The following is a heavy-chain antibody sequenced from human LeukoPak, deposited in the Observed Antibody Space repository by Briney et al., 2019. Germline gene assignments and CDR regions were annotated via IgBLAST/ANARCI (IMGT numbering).Heavy chain of an antibody. CDR3: ARLYGSGSRNDY. J-gene: IGHJ4*02. CDR1: GGSISSYY. Sequence: VKPSETLSLTCTVSGGSISSYYWSWIRQPPGTGLEWIGYIYYSGSTNYNPSLKSRVTISVDTSKNQFSLKLSSVTAADTAVYYCARLYGSGSRNDYWGQGTLVTVSS. D-gene: IGHD3-10*01. V-gene: IGHV4-59*08. CDR2: IYYSGST.